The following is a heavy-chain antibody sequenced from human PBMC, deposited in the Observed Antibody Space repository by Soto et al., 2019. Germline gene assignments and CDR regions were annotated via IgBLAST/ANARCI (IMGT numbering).Heavy chain of an antibody. Sequence: QVQLVQSGAEVKKPGSSVKVSCKASGGTFSSYAISWVRQAPGQGLEWMGGIIPIFGTANYAQKFQGRVTITADKSTSTAYMELSSLRSEDTAVYYCARDYPDHYDSSGYYSGGWFDPWGHGTLDTVSS. V-gene: IGHV1-69*06. CDR3: ARDYPDHYDSSGYYSGGWFDP. CDR2: IIPIFGTA. CDR1: GGTFSSYA. D-gene: IGHD3-22*01. J-gene: IGHJ5*02.